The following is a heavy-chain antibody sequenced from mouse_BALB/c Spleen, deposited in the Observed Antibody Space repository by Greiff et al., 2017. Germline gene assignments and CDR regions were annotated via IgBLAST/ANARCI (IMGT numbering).Heavy chain of an antibody. Sequence: QVQLKQSGAELVRPGASVKISCKASGYTFTDYAMHWVKQSHGQSLEWIGVICPYYGDASYNQKFKGKATMTVDKSSSTAYMELARLTSEDSAVYYCARDGSYFDYWGQGTTLTVSS. D-gene: IGHD2-3*01. CDR2: ICPYYGDA. CDR1: GYTFTDYA. J-gene: IGHJ2*01. V-gene: IGHV1S137*01. CDR3: ARDGSYFDY.